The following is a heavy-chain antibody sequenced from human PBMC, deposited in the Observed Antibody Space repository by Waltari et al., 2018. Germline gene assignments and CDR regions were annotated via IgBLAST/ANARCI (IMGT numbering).Heavy chain of an antibody. V-gene: IGHV1-69*04. J-gene: IGHJ5*02. D-gene: IGHD4-17*01. CDR3: AREGYGDYSSGWFDP. CDR2: IIPILGIA. CDR1: GGTFSSYA. Sequence: QVQLVQSGAEVKKPGSSVKVSCKASGGTFSSYATSWVRQAPGQGLEWMGGIIPILGIANYAQKFQGRVTITADESTSTAYMELSSLRSEDTAVYYCAREGYGDYSSGWFDPWGQGTLVTASS.